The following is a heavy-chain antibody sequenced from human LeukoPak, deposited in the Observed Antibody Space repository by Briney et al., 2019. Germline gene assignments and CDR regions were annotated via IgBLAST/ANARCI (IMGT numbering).Heavy chain of an antibody. CDR2: IYYSGST. CDR1: GYSISSGYY. D-gene: IGHD4-17*01. CDR3: ARDETTLDAFDI. J-gene: IGHJ3*02. Sequence: SETLSLTCTVSGYSISSGYYWSWIRQPPGKGLEWIGYIYYSGSTNYNPSLKSRVTISVDTSKNQFSLKLSSVTAADTAVYYCARDETTLDAFDIWGQGTMVTVSS. V-gene: IGHV4-61*01.